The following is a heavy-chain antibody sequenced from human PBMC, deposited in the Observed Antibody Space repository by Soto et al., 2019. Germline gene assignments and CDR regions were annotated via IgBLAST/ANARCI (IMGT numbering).Heavy chain of an antibody. D-gene: IGHD3-10*01. CDR2: IWSDGSYK. CDR1: GFTFRSYG. J-gene: IGHJ6*02. CDR3: AIAGQLLAPNYYFYYALDV. Sequence: GGSLRLSCVASGFTFRSYGMHWVRQAPGKGLEWVAIIWSDGSYKYYADSVKGRFTVSRDNSKNTVYLHIDSLRGEDTAVYFCAIAGQLLAPNYYFYYALDVWGQGTTVTVSS. V-gene: IGHV3-33*01.